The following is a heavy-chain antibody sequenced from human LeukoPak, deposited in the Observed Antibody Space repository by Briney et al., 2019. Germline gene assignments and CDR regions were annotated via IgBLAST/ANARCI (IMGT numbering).Heavy chain of an antibody. CDR1: GYTFTSYY. CDR3: ATSAGDYKAGYYYYFGV. J-gene: IGHJ6*03. V-gene: IGHV1-2*02. Sequence: ASVKVSCKASGYTFTSYYFHWVRQAPGQGLEWMGWINPNTAGTNYAQKFLGRVTLTWDTSISTAYMELNRLTSDDTAVYFCATSAGDYKAGYYYYFGVWGKGTSVRVPS. D-gene: IGHD4-17*01. CDR2: INPNTAGT.